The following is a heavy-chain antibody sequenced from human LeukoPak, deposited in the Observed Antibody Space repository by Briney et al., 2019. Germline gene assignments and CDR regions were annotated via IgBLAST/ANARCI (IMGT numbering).Heavy chain of an antibody. CDR1: GYTFTSYG. CDR2: ISAYNGNT. V-gene: IGHV1-18*01. CDR3: ARAEDIVVVPAAIVPIDP. D-gene: IGHD2-2*01. Sequence: ASVKVSCKASGYTFTSYGISWVRQAPGQGLEWMGWISAYNGNTNYAQKLQGRVTMTTDTSTGTAYMELRSLRSDDTAVYYCARAEDIVVVPAAIVPIDPWGQGTLVTVSS. J-gene: IGHJ5*02.